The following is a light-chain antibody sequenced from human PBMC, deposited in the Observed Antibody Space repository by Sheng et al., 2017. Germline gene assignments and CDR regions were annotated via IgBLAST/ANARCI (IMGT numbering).Light chain of an antibody. CDR2: DAS. CDR3: QHYNDLLFT. V-gene: IGKV1-33*01. J-gene: IGKJ3*01. CDR1: HDIRNF. Sequence: DIQMTQSPSSLSASVGDRVTITCQASHDIRNFLNWYQHKPGTAPKLLIYDASNLESGVPSRFSGSGSGTHFTFTINNLQPEDFATYYCQHYNDLLFTFGPGTKVDIK.